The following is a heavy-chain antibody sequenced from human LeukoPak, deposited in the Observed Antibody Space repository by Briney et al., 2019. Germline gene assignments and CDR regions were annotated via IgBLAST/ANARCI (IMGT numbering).Heavy chain of an antibody. CDR2: ISSSSSYI. J-gene: IGHJ4*02. Sequence: GGSLSLSCAASGFTFSSYSMNWVRQAPGKGLEWVSSISSSSSYIYYADSVKGRFTISRDNAKNSLYLQMNSLRAEDTAVYYCARARITQYCSGGSCSYYFDYWGQGTLVTVSS. CDR1: GFTFSSYS. D-gene: IGHD2-15*01. CDR3: ARARITQYCSGGSCSYYFDY. V-gene: IGHV3-21*01.